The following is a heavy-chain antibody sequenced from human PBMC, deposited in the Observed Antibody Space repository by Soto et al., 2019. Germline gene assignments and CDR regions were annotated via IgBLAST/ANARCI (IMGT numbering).Heavy chain of an antibody. J-gene: IGHJ5*02. Sequence: SETLSLTCSVSGGSISNYYWSWIRQPPGKGLEWIGYIYYIGSTNYNPSLKSRVTMSVDTSKNQVSQKLTSVTAADTAVYYCARSIKPSWFDPWGQGTLVTVSS. CDR3: ARSIKPSWFDP. CDR1: GGSISNYY. CDR2: IYYIGST. V-gene: IGHV4-59*01. D-gene: IGHD3-10*01.